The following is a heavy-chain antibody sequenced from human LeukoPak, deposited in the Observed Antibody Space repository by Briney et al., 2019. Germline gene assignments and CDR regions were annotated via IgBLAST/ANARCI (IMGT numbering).Heavy chain of an antibody. CDR1: GFTFSNYW. D-gene: IGHD2-15*01. CDR2: IKQDGGEK. CDR3: AREGWPPPLDY. Sequence: GGSLRLSCAASGFTFSNYWMSWVRQAPGKGLEWVANIKQDGGEKYYVDSVKGRFTISRDNAKNSLYLRMNSLRVEDTAVYYCAREGWPPPLDYWGQGTMVTVSS. J-gene: IGHJ4*02. V-gene: IGHV3-7*04.